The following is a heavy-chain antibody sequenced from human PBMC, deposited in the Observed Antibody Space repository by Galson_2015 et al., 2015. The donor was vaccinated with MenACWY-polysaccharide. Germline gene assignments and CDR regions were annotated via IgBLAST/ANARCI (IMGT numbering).Heavy chain of an antibody. V-gene: IGHV3-7*01. Sequence: SLRLSCAAPGFTFSDFWMSWVRQAPGKGLERVANVKQDGGEKSYVDSVKDRFTISRDNSKNSLYLQMDSLRAEDTAVYYCVRVRVRSGGYFDYWGQGALVIVSS. J-gene: IGHJ4*02. CDR2: VKQDGGEK. CDR1: GFTFSDFW. D-gene: IGHD2-15*01. CDR3: VRVRVRSGGYFDY.